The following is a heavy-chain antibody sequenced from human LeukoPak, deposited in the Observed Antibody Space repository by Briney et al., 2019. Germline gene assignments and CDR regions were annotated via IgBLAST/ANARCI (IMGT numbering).Heavy chain of an antibody. D-gene: IGHD6-13*01. CDR2: IKQDGSEK. V-gene: IGHV3-7*03. Sequence: GGSLRLSCAASGFTFSSYWMSWVRQAPGKGLEWVANIKQDGSEKYYVDSVKGRFTISRDSAKNSLYLQMNSLRAEDTAVYYCARKSSSWYSYWFDPWGQGTLVTVSS. CDR3: ARKSSSWYSYWFDP. CDR1: GFTFSSYW. J-gene: IGHJ5*02.